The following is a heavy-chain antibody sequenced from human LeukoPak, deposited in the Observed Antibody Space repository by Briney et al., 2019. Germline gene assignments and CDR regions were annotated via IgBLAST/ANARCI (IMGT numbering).Heavy chain of an antibody. CDR3: AREGRYCSSTSCYYDAFDI. CDR1: GFTFSSYW. D-gene: IGHD2-2*01. CDR2: IKQDGSEK. V-gene: IGHV3-7*01. J-gene: IGHJ3*02. Sequence: GGSLRLSCAASGFTFSSYWMSWVRQAPGKGLEWVANIKQDGSEKYYVDSVKGRFTISRDNAKNSLYLQMNSLRAEDTAVYYCAREGRYCSSTSCYYDAFDIWGQGTMVTVSS.